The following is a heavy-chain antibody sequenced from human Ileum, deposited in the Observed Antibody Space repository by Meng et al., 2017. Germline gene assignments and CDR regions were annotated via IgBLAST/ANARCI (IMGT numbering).Heavy chain of an antibody. CDR3: ARGHYDKYFDS. D-gene: IGHD3-22*01. Sequence: VKLHESGPGLVRPSETLSLTCTISGGSVNTGSYYWSWIRQPPGKGLEWIGYMYFSGSTKYNASLKSRVSISVDTSKKQFSLNLTSVTAADTAVYYCARGHYDKYFDSWGQGTLVTVSS. J-gene: IGHJ4*02. V-gene: IGHV4-61*01. CDR1: GGSVNTGSYY. CDR2: MYFSGST.